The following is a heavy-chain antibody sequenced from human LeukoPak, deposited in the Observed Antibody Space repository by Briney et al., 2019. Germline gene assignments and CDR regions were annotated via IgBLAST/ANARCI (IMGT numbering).Heavy chain of an antibody. CDR2: ISSSSSYI. Sequence: PGGSLRLSCAASGFTFSSYSMNWVRQAPGKGLEWVSSISSSSSYIYYADSVKGRFTISRDNAKNSLYLQMNSLRAEDTAVYYCARDRSAPYYYYYMDVWGKGTTVTVSS. CDR1: GFTFSSYS. D-gene: IGHD6-19*01. J-gene: IGHJ6*03. V-gene: IGHV3-21*01. CDR3: ARDRSAPYYYYYMDV.